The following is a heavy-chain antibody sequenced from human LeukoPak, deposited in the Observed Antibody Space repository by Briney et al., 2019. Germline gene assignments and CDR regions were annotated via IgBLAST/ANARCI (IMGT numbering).Heavy chain of an antibody. Sequence: ASVKVSCKASGYTFTSYAMHWVRQAPGQRLEWMGWINAGNGNTKYSQKFQGRVTITRDTSASTAYMELSSLRSEDTAVYYCASSANYGGNSGYFDYWGQGTLVTVSS. CDR2: INAGNGNT. CDR3: ASSANYGGNSGYFDY. V-gene: IGHV1-3*01. CDR1: GYTFTSYA. J-gene: IGHJ4*02. D-gene: IGHD4-23*01.